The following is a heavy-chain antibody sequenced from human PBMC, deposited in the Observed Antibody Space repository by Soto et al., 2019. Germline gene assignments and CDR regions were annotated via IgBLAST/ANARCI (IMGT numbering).Heavy chain of an antibody. Sequence: SETLSLTCTVSGGSISSSSYYWGWIRQPPGKGLEWIGSIYYSGSTYYNPSLKSRVTISVDTSKNQFSLKLSSVTAADTAVYYCARQPLYDFWTPSPFDYWGQGTLVTVSS. V-gene: IGHV4-39*01. CDR3: ARQPLYDFWTPSPFDY. CDR1: GGSISSSSYY. CDR2: IYYSGST. J-gene: IGHJ4*02. D-gene: IGHD3-3*01.